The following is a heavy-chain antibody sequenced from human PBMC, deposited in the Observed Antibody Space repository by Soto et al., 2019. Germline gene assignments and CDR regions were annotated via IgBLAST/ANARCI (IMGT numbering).Heavy chain of an antibody. CDR3: GRGYYYDSSGYFSLDY. V-gene: IGHV1-69*13. CDR1: GGTFSSYA. CDR2: IIPIFGTA. Sequence: SVKVSCKSSGGTFSSYAISCVRQAPGQGLEWMGGIIPIFGTANYAQKFQGRVTITADESTSTAYMELSSLRSEDTAVYYCGRGYYYDSSGYFSLDYWGQGTLVTVSS. D-gene: IGHD3-22*01. J-gene: IGHJ4*02.